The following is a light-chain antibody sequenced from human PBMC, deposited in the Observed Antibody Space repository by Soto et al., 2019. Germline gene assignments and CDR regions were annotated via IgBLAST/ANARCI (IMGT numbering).Light chain of an antibody. J-gene: IGLJ3*02. V-gene: IGLV2-8*01. Sequence: QSALTQPPSASGSLGQSVTISCTGTSSDVGGYNYVSWYQQHPGKATKLMISEVSKRPSGVPDRFSGSKSGNTVSLTVSGLQAEDEADYYCSSYVGSKVFGGGTKVTVL. CDR2: EVS. CDR1: SSDVGGYNY. CDR3: SSYVGSKV.